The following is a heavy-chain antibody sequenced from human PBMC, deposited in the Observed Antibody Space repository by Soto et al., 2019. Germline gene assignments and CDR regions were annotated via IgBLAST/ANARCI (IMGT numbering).Heavy chain of an antibody. Sequence: QITLKESCPTLVKPAQTLALTCTFSGFSLTTDGEGVGWVRKPPGEAREWLALIYWDDDERYSPSLKTRLTIPKDTYKNQVVLIMTNVDHVDTATYYCAHSRNLITADAQVEDFDYWGQGTLVTVSS. J-gene: IGHJ4*02. CDR1: GFSLTTDGEG. CDR3: AHSRNLITADAQVEDFDY. CDR2: IYWDDDE. V-gene: IGHV2-5*02. D-gene: IGHD6-25*01.